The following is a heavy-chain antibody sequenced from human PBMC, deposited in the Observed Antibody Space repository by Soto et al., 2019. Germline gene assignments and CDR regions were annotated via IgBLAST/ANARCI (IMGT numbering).Heavy chain of an antibody. V-gene: IGHV3-23*01. CDR3: AKERGGYPYGYFYL. CDR2: ISRSGGTT. CDR1: GFTFSNYA. D-gene: IGHD5-12*01. Sequence: EVQLLESGGGLVQPGGSLRLSCAASGFTFSNYAMCWVRQAPGKGLEWVSSISRSGGTTYHADSVKGRFTISRDNSKNTRYLQMNSLRAADTAIYYCAKERGGYPYGYFYLWGRGTLVTVSS. J-gene: IGHJ2*01.